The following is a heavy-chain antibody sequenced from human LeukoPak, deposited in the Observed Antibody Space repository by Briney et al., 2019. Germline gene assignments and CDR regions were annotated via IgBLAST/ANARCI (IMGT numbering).Heavy chain of an antibody. V-gene: IGHV1-69*13. J-gene: IGHJ6*03. CDR1: GGTFSSYA. CDR2: IIPIFGTA. Sequence: GASVKVSCKASGGTFSSYAMSWVRQAPGQGLEWMGEIIPIFGTANYAQKFQGRVTITADESTSTAYMELSSLRSEDTAVYYCATRGSQYQLLYVSYYYYYMDVWGKGTTVTVSS. CDR3: ATRGSQYQLLYVSYYYYYMDV. D-gene: IGHD2-2*02.